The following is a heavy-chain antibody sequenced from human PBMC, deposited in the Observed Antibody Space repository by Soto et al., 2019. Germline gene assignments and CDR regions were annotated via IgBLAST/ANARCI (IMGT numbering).Heavy chain of an antibody. CDR3: AKSNNDYTWANRPPFDS. CDR2: ISANDVGT. D-gene: IGHD3-3*01. J-gene: IGHJ4*02. Sequence: PVGSLRLSCEAYGFTLRNYAMTWVRQAPGKGLEWVSLISANDVGTYYAESVKTRFTISTDQSRNTVYLQMDSLRADDTAIYYCAKSNNDYTWANRPPFDSLGQAPLVT. CDR1: GFTLRNYA. V-gene: IGHV3-23*01.